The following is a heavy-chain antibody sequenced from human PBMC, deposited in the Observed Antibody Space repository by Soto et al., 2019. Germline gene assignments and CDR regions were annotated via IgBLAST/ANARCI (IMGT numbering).Heavy chain of an antibody. D-gene: IGHD5-12*01. V-gene: IGHV4-34*01. Sequence: PSDTLSLTCAVYGGSFSGYYWSWIRQPPGKGLEWIGEINHSGSTNYNPSLKSRVTISVDTSKNQFSLKLSSVTAADTAVYYCARQRWLRSGYFDYWRQGTLVTVSS. CDR1: GGSFSGYY. CDR2: INHSGST. CDR3: ARQRWLRSGYFDY. J-gene: IGHJ4*02.